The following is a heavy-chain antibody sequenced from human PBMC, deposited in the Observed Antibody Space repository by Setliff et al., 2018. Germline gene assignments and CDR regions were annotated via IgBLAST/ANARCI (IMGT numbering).Heavy chain of an antibody. D-gene: IGHD7-27*01. Sequence: PGGSLRLSCAASGFTFSFHWMSWVRQAPDKGLEWVASINLDGSVIYYLDSVKGRFTISRDNAKYSLYLQMNSLRVEDTAVYYCARDPTWGAFDIWGHGTMVTVSS. CDR3: ARDPTWGAFDI. CDR1: GFTFSFHW. V-gene: IGHV3-7*03. CDR2: INLDGSVI. J-gene: IGHJ3*02.